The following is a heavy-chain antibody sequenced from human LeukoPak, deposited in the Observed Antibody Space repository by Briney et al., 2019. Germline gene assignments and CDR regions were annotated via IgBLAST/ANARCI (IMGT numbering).Heavy chain of an antibody. CDR2: MNPNSGNT. V-gene: IGHV1-8*01. D-gene: IGHD3-3*01. CDR1: GYTFTSYD. CDR3: ARGGYFWSGLVLAYYYYYMDG. Sequence: ASVKVSCKASGYTFTSYDINWVRQATGQGLEWMGWMNPNSGNTGYARKFQGRVTMTRNTSISTAYMELSSLRSEDTAVYYCARGGYFWSGLVLAYYYYYMDGWGKGTTVTVSS. J-gene: IGHJ6*03.